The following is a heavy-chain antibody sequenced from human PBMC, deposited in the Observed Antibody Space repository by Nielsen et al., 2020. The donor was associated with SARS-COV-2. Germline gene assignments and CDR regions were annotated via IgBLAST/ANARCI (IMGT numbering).Heavy chain of an antibody. V-gene: IGHV3-9*01. CDR1: GFTFDDYA. Sequence: SLKISCVGSGFTFDDYAMHLVRQAPGKVLELVSGISWNSVSIDYADSVKGRFTISRDNAKSSLYLQMNSLRAEDTAFYYCAKVYGDYVGFFDVWGRGTLVTVSS. D-gene: IGHD4-17*01. J-gene: IGHJ2*01. CDR2: ISWNSVSI. CDR3: AKVYGDYVGFFDV.